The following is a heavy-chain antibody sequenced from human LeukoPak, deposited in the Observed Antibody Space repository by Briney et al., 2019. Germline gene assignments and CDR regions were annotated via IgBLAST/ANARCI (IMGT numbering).Heavy chain of an antibody. D-gene: IGHD6-6*01. Sequence: ASVEVSCKASGYTFTSYGISWVRQAPGQGLEWMGGIIPIFGTANYAQKFQGRVTITADESTNTAYMELSSLRSEDTAVYYCARPYSSSSYYYYGMDVWGQGTTVTVSS. CDR2: IIPIFGTA. CDR3: ARPYSSSSYYYYGMDV. V-gene: IGHV1-69*13. CDR1: GYTFTSYG. J-gene: IGHJ6*02.